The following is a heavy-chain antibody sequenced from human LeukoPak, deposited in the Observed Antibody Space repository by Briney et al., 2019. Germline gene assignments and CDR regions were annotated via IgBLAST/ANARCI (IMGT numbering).Heavy chain of an antibody. D-gene: IGHD6-19*01. Sequence: ASVKVSCKASGGTFSSYAISLVRQAPGQGLEWMGGIIPIFGTANYAQKFQGRVTITADKSTSTAYMELSSLRSEDTAVYYCASSNGYSSGWYLPITDYWGQGTLVTVSS. J-gene: IGHJ4*02. V-gene: IGHV1-69*06. CDR1: GGTFSSYA. CDR3: ASSNGYSSGWYLPITDY. CDR2: IIPIFGTA.